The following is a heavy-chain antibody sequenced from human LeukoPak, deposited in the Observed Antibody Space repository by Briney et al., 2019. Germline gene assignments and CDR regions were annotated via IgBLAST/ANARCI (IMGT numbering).Heavy chain of an antibody. J-gene: IGHJ3*02. CDR1: GFTFSSYS. V-gene: IGHV3-21*01. Sequence: GGSLRLSCAASGFTFSSYSMNWVRQAPGKGLEWVSSISSSSSYIYYADSVKGRFTISRDNAKNSLYLQMYSLRAEDTAVYYCARVKTKNAFDIWGQGTMVTVSS. CDR2: ISSSSSYI. D-gene: IGHD2-8*01. CDR3: ARVKTKNAFDI.